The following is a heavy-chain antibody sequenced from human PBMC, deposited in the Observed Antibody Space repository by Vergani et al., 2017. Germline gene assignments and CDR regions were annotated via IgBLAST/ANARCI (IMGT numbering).Heavy chain of an antibody. CDR1: TESISRYY. V-gene: IGHV4-4*07. CDR2: VFSSGST. CDR3: ARDRDLYCRSTTSCHNWFDP. Sequence: QVQLQESGPGLVKPSETLSLTCSVSTESISRYYWSWIRQPAGKGLEWIGRVFSSGSTVYNPALKSRVIMSLDTSKKQLSLRMTSLTAADTAIYYCARDRDLYCRSTTSCHNWFDPWGQGSLVTVSS. D-gene: IGHD2/OR15-2a*01. J-gene: IGHJ5*02.